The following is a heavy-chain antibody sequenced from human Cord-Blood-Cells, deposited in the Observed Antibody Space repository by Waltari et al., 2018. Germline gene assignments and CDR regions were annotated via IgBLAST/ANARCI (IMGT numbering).Heavy chain of an antibody. CDR2: IYYSGST. V-gene: IGHV4-39*01. CDR3: ARHIRFLEWLGMNFDY. CDR1: GGSNSSSSYY. Sequence: QLQLQESGPGLVKPSETLSLTCTVSGGSNSSSSYYWGWIRQPPGKGLEWIGSIYYSGSTYYNPSLKSRVTISVDTSKNQFSLKLSSVTAADTAVYYCARHIRFLEWLGMNFDYWGQGTLVTVSS. D-gene: IGHD3-3*01. J-gene: IGHJ4*02.